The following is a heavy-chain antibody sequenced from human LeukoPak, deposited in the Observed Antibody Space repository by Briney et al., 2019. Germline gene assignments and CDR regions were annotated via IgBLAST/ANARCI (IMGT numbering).Heavy chain of an antibody. J-gene: IGHJ4*02. CDR2: IIPIFGTA. Sequence: SVKVSCKASGGTFSSYAISWVRQAPGQGLEWMGGIIPIFGTANYAQKFQGRVTITTDESTSTAYMELSSLRSEDTAVYYCASLGPIAAAGTVGYWGQGTLVTVSS. CDR3: ASLGPIAAAGTVGY. V-gene: IGHV1-69*05. CDR1: GGTFSSYA. D-gene: IGHD6-13*01.